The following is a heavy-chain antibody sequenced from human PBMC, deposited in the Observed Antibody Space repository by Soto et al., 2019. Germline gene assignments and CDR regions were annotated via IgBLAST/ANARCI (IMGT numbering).Heavy chain of an antibody. CDR1: SGSFSGYS. Sequence: QVQLQQWGAGLLKPWETLSLTCAVYSGSFSGYSWTWIRQPPGTGLEWVGEINHSGSTNYNPSLKSRVTISVDTSKNQFSLKLTSVTAADTAVYYCARDNITGLFDYWGQGTLVTVSS. CDR3: ARDNITGLFDY. J-gene: IGHJ4*02. V-gene: IGHV4-34*01. CDR2: INHSGST. D-gene: IGHD3-10*01.